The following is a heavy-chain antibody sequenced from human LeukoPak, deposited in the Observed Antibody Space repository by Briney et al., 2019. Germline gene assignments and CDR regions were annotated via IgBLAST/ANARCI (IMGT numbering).Heavy chain of an antibody. CDR1: GGSISSSSYY. CDR2: IYYSGST. V-gene: IGHV4-39*07. J-gene: IGHJ3*02. CDR3: AREGGVIVGATSGAFDI. D-gene: IGHD1-26*01. Sequence: SETLSLTCSVSGGSISSSSYYWGWIRQPPGKGLEWIGSIYYSGSTYYNPSLKSRVTISVDTSKNQFSLKLSSVTAADTAVYYCAREGGVIVGATSGAFDIWGQGTMVTVSS.